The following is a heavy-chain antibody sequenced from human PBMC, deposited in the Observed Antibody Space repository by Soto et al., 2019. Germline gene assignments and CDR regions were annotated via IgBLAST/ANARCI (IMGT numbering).Heavy chain of an antibody. D-gene: IGHD3-3*01. CDR1: GFSFSTFE. J-gene: IGHJ4*02. CDR3: ARWSYLDY. V-gene: IGHV3-23*01. Sequence: GGSLRLSCAASGFSFSTFEMNWVRQAPGKGLEWVSKISGSNDKTLYADAVKGRFSISRDTSQNTLYLQMNSLRADDTAIYYCARWSYLDYWGQGTRVTVSS. CDR2: ISGSNDKT.